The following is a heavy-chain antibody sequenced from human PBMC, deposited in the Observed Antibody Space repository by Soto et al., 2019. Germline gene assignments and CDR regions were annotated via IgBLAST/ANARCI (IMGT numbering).Heavy chain of an antibody. CDR2: IYYSGNT. V-gene: IGHV4-31*03. J-gene: IGHJ2*01. CDR3: ARRSATATAGFDL. CDR1: GGSISSGGYY. D-gene: IGHD4-17*01. Sequence: QVQLQESGPGLVKPSQTLSLTCTVSGGSISSGGYYWSWIRQHPGKGLEWIGYIYYSGNTYYNPSLKSRVTISVDTSKNQFSLKLSSVTAADKAVYYCARRSATATAGFDLWGRGTLVTVSS.